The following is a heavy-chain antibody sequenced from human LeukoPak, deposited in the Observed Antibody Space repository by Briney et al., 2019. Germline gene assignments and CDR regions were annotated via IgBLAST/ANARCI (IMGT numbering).Heavy chain of an antibody. CDR2: IGATGDT. V-gene: IGHV3-13*01. CDR1: GLTFSSYD. D-gene: IGHD1-1*01. CDR3: VLGAYWNDDKNAFHI. Sequence: GGSLRLSCVASGLTFSSYDMHWIRQAPGKGLEWVSSIGATGDTYYAGSVKGRFTISRENAKKSVYLQMSSLSAGDTAVYSCVLGAYWNDDKNAFHIWGPGTMVTVSS. J-gene: IGHJ3*02.